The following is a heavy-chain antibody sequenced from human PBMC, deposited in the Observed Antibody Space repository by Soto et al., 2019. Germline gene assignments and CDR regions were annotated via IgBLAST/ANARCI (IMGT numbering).Heavy chain of an antibody. V-gene: IGHV4-59*01. CDR2: IYYSGST. J-gene: IGHJ4*02. CDR3: ARDGLSRYSYGGFDY. Sequence: SETLSLTCTVSGGSISSYYWSWIRQPPGKGLEWIGYIYYSGSTNYNPSLKSRVTISVDTSKNQFSLKLSSVTAADTAVYYCARDGLSRYSYGGFDYWGQGTLVTVSS. CDR1: GGSISSYY. D-gene: IGHD5-18*01.